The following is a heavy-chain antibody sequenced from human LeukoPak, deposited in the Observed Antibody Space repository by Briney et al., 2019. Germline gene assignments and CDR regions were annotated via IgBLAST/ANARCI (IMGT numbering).Heavy chain of an antibody. J-gene: IGHJ4*02. D-gene: IGHD6-25*01. CDR3: ARDYLMGDSSGPPYDY. Sequence: GASVKVSCKASGYTFTSYDINWVRQATGQGLEWMGWMNPNSGNTSYAQKFQGRVTMTRDTSTSTVYMELSSLRSEDTAVYYCARDYLMGDSSGPPYDYWGQGTLVTVSS. V-gene: IGHV1-8*02. CDR2: MNPNSGNT. CDR1: GYTFTSYD.